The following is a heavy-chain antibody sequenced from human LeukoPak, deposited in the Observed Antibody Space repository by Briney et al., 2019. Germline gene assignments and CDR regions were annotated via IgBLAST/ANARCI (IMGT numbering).Heavy chain of an antibody. CDR2: IYYSGST. Sequence: SETLSLTCTVSGGSISSYYWNWIRQPPGKGLEWIGYIYYSGSTNYNPSLKSRVTISVDTSKNQFSLKLSSVTAADTAVYYCARVDTAMAIDYWGQGTLVTVSS. CDR1: GGSISSYY. J-gene: IGHJ4*02. V-gene: IGHV4-59*01. CDR3: ARVDTAMAIDY. D-gene: IGHD5-18*01.